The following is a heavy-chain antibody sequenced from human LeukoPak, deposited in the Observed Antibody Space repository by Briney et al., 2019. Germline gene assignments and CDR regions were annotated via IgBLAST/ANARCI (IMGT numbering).Heavy chain of an antibody. CDR2: IYYTGTT. J-gene: IGHJ6*03. CDR3: ARTYYYYYYMDV. CDR1: SGSITSYY. V-gene: IGHV4-59*01. Sequence: SETLSLTCTVSSGSITSYYWSWIRQPPGKGLEYIGHIYYTGTTDYNPSLKSRVTISVDTSKNQFSLKLSSVTAADTAVYYCARTYYYYYYMDVWGKGTTVTVSS.